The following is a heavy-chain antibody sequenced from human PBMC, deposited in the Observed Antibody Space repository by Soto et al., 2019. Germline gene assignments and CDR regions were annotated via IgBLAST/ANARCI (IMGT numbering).Heavy chain of an antibody. CDR2: IYYSGST. CDR3: ARDHNYVWGSYRTIGAFDP. V-gene: IGHV4-31*03. J-gene: IGHJ5*02. Sequence: QVQLQESGPGLVKPSQTLSLTCTVSGGSISSGGYYWSWIRQHPGKGLEWIGYIYYSGSTYYNPSLKSRVTISVDTSKNPFSLKLSSVTAADTAVYYCARDHNYVWGSYRTIGAFDPWGQGTLVTVSS. D-gene: IGHD3-16*02. CDR1: GGSISSGGYY.